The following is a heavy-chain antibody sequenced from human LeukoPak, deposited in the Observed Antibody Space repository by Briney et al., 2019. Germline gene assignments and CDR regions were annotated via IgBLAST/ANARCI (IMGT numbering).Heavy chain of an antibody. CDR1: GFTFSSYE. CDR3: ARDSIVDGAFDI. D-gene: IGHD2-15*01. CDR2: ISSRGTTI. Sequence: PGGSLRLSCAASGFTFSSYEMNWVRQAPGKGLEWVSYISSRGTTIYNADSVKGRFTISRGNAKNSLYLQMNSLRAEDTAVYYCARDSIVDGAFDIWGQGTMVTVSS. V-gene: IGHV3-48*03. J-gene: IGHJ3*02.